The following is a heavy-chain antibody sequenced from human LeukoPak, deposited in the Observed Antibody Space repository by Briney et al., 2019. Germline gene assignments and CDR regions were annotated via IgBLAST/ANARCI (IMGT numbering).Heavy chain of an antibody. CDR3: ARGGGLDV. J-gene: IGHJ6*02. Sequence: GGSLRLSCAASGFTFSTYWMSWVRQAPGKGLEWVANIKQDGNDKYYVDSVKGRFTISRDNAKNSLYLQMSNLRAEDTAVYFCARGGGLDVWGQGATVTVSS. CDR2: IKQDGNDK. V-gene: IGHV3-7*03. D-gene: IGHD3-16*01. CDR1: GFTFSTYW.